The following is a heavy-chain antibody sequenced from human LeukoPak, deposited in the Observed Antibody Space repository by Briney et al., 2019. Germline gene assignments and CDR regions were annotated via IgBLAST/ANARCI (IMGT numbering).Heavy chain of an antibody. V-gene: IGHV1-46*02. CDR3: GRDPTYRNYFDS. CDR1: GNSLNNYH. D-gene: IGHD1-1*01. Sequence: GASVKVSCKASGNSLNNYHMHWVRQAPGQGLEWFGIIRPGGDGPSYAQKFQGRVTMTRDMSTSTVYMELSSLTSDDTAVYYCGRDPTYRNYFDSWGQGTLVTVSS. CDR2: IRPGGDGP. J-gene: IGHJ4*02.